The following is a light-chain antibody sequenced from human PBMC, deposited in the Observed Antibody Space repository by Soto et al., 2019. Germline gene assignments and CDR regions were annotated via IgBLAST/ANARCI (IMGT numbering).Light chain of an antibody. CDR1: QSITRF. CDR2: GAS. Sequence: DIQMTQAPSALSASVGDRVSITCRAGQSITRFLNWYQQKPGKAPKLLIYGASSLQSGVPSRFSGSESGTDFTLTISSLQPEDFATYYCQQSYSSPQTFGQGTKVETK. J-gene: IGKJ1*01. V-gene: IGKV1-39*01. CDR3: QQSYSSPQT.